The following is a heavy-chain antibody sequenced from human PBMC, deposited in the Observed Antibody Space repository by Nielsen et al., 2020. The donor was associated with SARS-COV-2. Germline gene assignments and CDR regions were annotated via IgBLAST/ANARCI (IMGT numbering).Heavy chain of an antibody. CDR1: GFTFSSYW. CDR2: INSDGGST. J-gene: IGHJ4*02. V-gene: IGHV3-74*01. Sequence: GGSLRLSCAASGFTFSSYWMHWVRQAPGKGLVWVSRINSDGGSTSYADSVKGRFTISRDNAKNTLYLQMNSLRAEDTAVYYCASLLRFLEWPSHWGQGTLVTVSS. CDR3: ASLLRFLEWPSH. D-gene: IGHD3-3*01.